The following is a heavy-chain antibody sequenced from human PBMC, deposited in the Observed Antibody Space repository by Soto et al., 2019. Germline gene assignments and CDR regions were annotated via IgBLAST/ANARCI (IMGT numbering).Heavy chain of an antibody. V-gene: IGHV3-33*01. CDR2: IWYDGSNK. CDR1: GFTFSSYG. Sequence: PGGSLRLSCAASGFTFSSYGMHWVRQAPGKGLEWVAVIWYDGSNKYYADSVKGRFTISRDNSKNTLYLQMNSLRAEDTAVYYCARDYSNYDFLYGMDVWGQGTTVTVSS. D-gene: IGHD4-4*01. J-gene: IGHJ6*02. CDR3: ARDYSNYDFLYGMDV.